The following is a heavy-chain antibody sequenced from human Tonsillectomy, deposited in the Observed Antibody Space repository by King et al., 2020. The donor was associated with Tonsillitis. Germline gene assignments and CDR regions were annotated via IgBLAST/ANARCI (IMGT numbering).Heavy chain of an antibody. D-gene: IGHD3-10*01. CDR2: ISDYNGNT. V-gene: IGHV1-18*01. CDR1: AYNFNNYG. CDR3: ARMVRGYYGSETYYFFGY. Sequence: QLVQSGAEVKKPGASVKVSCKASAYNFNNYGISWVRQAPGQGLEWMGWISDYNGNTDYIQKLQGRVTMTTDTSTSTAYMELRSLRSDDTAVYYCARMVRGYYGSETYYFFGYWGQGTLVTVSS. J-gene: IGHJ4*02.